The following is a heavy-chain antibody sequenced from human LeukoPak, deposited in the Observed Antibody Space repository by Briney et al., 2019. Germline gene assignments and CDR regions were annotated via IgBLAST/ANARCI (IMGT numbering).Heavy chain of an antibody. V-gene: IGHV4-59*08. Sequence: PSETLSLTCTVSGGSISSYYWSWIRQPPGKGLEWIGYICYSGSTNYNPSLKSRVTISVDTSKNQFSLKLSSVTAADTAVYYCARSRIAAAAGFDPWGQGTLVTVSS. J-gene: IGHJ5*02. CDR2: ICYSGST. D-gene: IGHD6-13*01. CDR1: GGSISSYY. CDR3: ARSRIAAAAGFDP.